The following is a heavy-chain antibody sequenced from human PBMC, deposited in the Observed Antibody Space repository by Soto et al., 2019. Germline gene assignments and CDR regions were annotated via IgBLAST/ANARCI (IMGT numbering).Heavy chain of an antibody. CDR1: GDSVSSNSAA. V-gene: IGHV6-1*01. D-gene: IGHD6-19*01. CDR3: ASTLYSSGWYYFDY. CDR2: TYYRSKWYN. Sequence: SQTLSLTCAISGDSVSSNSAAWNWIRQSPLRGLEWLGRTYYRSKWYNDYAVSVKSRITINPDTSKNQFSLQLNSVTPEDTAVYYCASTLYSSGWYYFDYWGQGTLVTVSS. J-gene: IGHJ4*02.